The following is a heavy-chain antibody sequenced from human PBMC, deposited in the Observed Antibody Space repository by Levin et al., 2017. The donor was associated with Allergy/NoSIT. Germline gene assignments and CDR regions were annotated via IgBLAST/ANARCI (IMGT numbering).Heavy chain of an antibody. CDR3: GRHGVEATGKWYFDY. J-gene: IGHJ4*02. CDR2: FCPDGST. Sequence: PGGSLRLSCVASGFTVSHYFMSWVRQAPGKGLEWVAIFCPDGSTFYADSVKGRFTISRDTSQNTIYLQTYSLRDDDAAVYYCGRHGVEATGKWYFDYWGQGTLVTVSS. V-gene: IGHV3-66*04. D-gene: IGHD2-8*01. CDR1: GFTVSHYF.